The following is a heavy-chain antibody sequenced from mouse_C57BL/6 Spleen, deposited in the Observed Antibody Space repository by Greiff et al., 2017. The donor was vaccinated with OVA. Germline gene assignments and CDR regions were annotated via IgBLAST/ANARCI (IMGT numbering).Heavy chain of an antibody. J-gene: IGHJ4*01. CDR3: ARHGLQSYYYAMDY. D-gene: IGHD2-10*01. CDR1: GFTFSSYT. CDR2: ISGGGGNT. Sequence: EVKLVESGGGLVKPGGSLKLSCAASGFTFSSYTMSWVRQTPEKRLEWVATISGGGGNTYYPDSVKGRFTISRDNAKNTLYLQMSSLRSEDTALYYCARHGLQSYYYAMDYWGQGTSVTVSS. V-gene: IGHV5-9*01.